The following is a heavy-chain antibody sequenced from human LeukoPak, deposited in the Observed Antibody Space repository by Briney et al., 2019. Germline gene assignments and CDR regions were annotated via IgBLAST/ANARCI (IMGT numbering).Heavy chain of an antibody. CDR2: INHSGST. J-gene: IGHJ6*03. V-gene: IGHV4-34*01. D-gene: IGHD3-10*01. CDR1: GGSFSGYY. Sequence: SETLSLTCAVYGGSFSGYYWSWIRQPPGKGLEWIGEINHSGSTNYNPSLKSRVTISVDTSKNQFSLKLSSVTAADTAVYYCARGSMYYYGSGSYVDYYYYYYMDVWGKGTTVTVSS. CDR3: ARGSMYYYGSGSYVDYYYYYYMDV.